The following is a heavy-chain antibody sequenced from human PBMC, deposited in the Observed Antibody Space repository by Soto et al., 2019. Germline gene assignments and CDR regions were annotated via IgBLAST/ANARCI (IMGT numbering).Heavy chain of an antibody. Sequence: EVQLVESGGGVVQPGGSLRLSCAASGFTFSSYWMHWVRQAPGKGLVWVSRVNPDGSDTSYADSVKGRFTISXXXXXXXXXXXXXXLRAEDTAVYYCARVAVGSYYFDYWGQGTLLTVSS. CDR2: VNPDGSDT. D-gene: IGHD6-13*01. CDR3: ARVAVGSYYFDY. V-gene: IGHV3-74*01. CDR1: GFTFSSYW. J-gene: IGHJ4*02.